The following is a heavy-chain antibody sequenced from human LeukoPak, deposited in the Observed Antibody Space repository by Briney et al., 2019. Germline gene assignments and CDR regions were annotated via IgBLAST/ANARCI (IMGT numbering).Heavy chain of an antibody. CDR2: ISGSGGST. CDR3: AKLSRVVVVAPFDY. CDR1: GFTFSSYA. Sequence: PGGSLRLSCAASGFTFSSYAMSWVRQAPGKGLEWVSGISGSGGSTYYADSVKGRFTISGDNSKNTLYLQMNSLRAEDTAVYYCAKLSRVVVVAPFDYWGQGTLVTVSS. D-gene: IGHD2-15*01. J-gene: IGHJ4*02. V-gene: IGHV3-23*01.